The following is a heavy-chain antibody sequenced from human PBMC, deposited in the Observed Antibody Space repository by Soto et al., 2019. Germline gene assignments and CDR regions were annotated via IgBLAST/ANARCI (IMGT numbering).Heavy chain of an antibody. V-gene: IGHV3-48*01. CDR1: GFTFSSYS. CDR2: ISSSSSTI. D-gene: IGHD3-10*01. Sequence: GGSLRLSCAASGFTFSSYSMNWVRQAPGKGLEWVSYISSSSSTIYYADSVKGRFTISRDNAKNSLYLQMNSLRAEDTAVYYCAKDRGITVVRGAPDYWGQGTLVTVSS. J-gene: IGHJ4*02. CDR3: AKDRGITVVRGAPDY.